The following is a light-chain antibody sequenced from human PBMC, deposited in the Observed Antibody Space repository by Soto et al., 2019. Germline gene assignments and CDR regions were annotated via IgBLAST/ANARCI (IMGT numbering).Light chain of an antibody. J-gene: IGKJ4*01. Sequence: DIQMTQSPSSLSASVGDRVTITCRASQSISNFLNWYQQKPGKAPKLLIHTTSSLQSGVPSRFSASGTGTDFTLTISSLQPEDFATYDCQQSYSTPQTFGGGTKVE. V-gene: IGKV1-39*01. CDR3: QQSYSTPQT. CDR1: QSISNF. CDR2: TTS.